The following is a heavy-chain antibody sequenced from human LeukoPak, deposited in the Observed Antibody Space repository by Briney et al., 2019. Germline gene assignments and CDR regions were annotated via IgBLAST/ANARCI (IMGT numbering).Heavy chain of an antibody. V-gene: IGHV3-23*01. J-gene: IGHJ4*02. CDR1: GFTFSNYA. Sequence: PGGSLRLSCAASGFTFSNYAMSWVRQAPGRGLEWVSTISGSGDKTSYADSVKGRFTLSRDNSKNTLYLQMNSLRDDDTAVYYCANRGRGDSSLYYFDYWGQGTLVTVSS. CDR2: ISGSGDKT. CDR3: ANRGRGDSSLYYFDY. D-gene: IGHD6-13*01.